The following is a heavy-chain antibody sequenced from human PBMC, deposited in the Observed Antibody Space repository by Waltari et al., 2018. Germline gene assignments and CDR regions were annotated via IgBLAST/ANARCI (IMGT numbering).Heavy chain of an antibody. D-gene: IGHD3-3*01. CDR3: ARGINDFWSGDYTRDGFDI. Sequence: QVQVQQWGAGLLKPSETLSLTCAVYGGSLSGYSWGCIRQTPGKGLEWIGEINHSVRPHYNPSLRSRVTISVDTPKNRLSLNLRSVTVADTAVYYCARGINDFWSGDYTRDGFDIWGQGTVVSVSS. CDR2: INHSVRP. CDR1: GGSLSGYS. J-gene: IGHJ3*02. V-gene: IGHV4-34*01.